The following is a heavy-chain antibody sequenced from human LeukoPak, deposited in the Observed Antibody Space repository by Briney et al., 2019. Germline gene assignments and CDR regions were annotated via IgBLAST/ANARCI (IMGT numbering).Heavy chain of an antibody. CDR1: GYTFTSYY. J-gene: IGHJ6*03. CDR2: INPSGGST. Sequence: ASVKVSCKASGYTFTSYYMHWVRQAPGQGLEWMGIINPSGGSTSYAQKFQGRVTMTRDTSTSTVYMELSSLRSEDTAVYYCARGRRFGELFGYYYYMDVWGKGTTVTVSS. D-gene: IGHD3-10*01. V-gene: IGHV1-46*01. CDR3: ARGRRFGELFGYYYYMDV.